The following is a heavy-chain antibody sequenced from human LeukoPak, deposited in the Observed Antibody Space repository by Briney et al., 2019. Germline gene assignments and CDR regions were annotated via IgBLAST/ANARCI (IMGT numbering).Heavy chain of an antibody. CDR1: GFTFSSYA. J-gene: IGHJ4*02. V-gene: IGHV3-23*01. Sequence: GGSLRLSCAASGFTFSSYAMSWVRQAPGKGLEWVSAISGSGGSTYYADSVKGRFTISRDNSKNTLYLQMNSLRAEDTAVYYCAKDLTMGSSSPSYFDSWGQGTLVTVSS. CDR2: ISGSGGST. CDR3: AKDLTMGSSSPSYFDS. D-gene: IGHD4/OR15-4a*01.